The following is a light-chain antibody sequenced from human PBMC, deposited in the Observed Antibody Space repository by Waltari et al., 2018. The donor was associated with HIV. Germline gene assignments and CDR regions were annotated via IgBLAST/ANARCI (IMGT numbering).Light chain of an antibody. Sequence: QSALTQPASVSGSFGQPITIPCTGNSSAVGSDHLVSWYQYHPGKAPKLIIYEVSKRPSGVSNRFSGSKSGNTASLTVSGLQAEDEAHYYCCSYARSGIPFGGGTKLTVL. CDR3: CSYARSGIP. J-gene: IGLJ2*01. CDR1: SSAVGSDHL. CDR2: EVS. V-gene: IGLV2-23*02.